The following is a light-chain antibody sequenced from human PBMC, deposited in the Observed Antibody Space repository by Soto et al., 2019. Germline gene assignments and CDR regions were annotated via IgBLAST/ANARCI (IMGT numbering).Light chain of an antibody. CDR3: SSFTISRNTVI. CDR1: SSDVDGYNY. Sequence: QSALTQPASVSGSPGQSITISCTGTSSDVDGYNYVSWYQYHPGKAPKLMIYDVNNRPSGVPNRFSGSKSGNTASLTISGLQAEDEADYYCSSFTISRNTVIFGGGTKVTVL. CDR2: DVN. J-gene: IGLJ2*01. V-gene: IGLV2-14*01.